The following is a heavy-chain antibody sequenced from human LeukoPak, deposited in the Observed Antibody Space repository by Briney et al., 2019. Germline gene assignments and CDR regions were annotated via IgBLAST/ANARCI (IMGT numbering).Heavy chain of an antibody. V-gene: IGHV1-18*01. D-gene: IGHD3-10*01. CDR1: GYTFTSYG. Sequence: ASAKVSCKASGYTFTSYGISWVRQAPGQGLEWMGWISAYNGNTNYAQKLQGRVTMTTDTSTSTAYMELRSLRSDDTAVYYCARIRGKDYYYHYYMDVWGKGTTVTVSS. CDR3: ARIRGKDYYYHYYMDV. CDR2: ISAYNGNT. J-gene: IGHJ6*03.